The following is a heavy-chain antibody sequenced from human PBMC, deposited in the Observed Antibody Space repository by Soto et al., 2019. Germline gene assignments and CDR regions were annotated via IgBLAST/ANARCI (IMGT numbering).Heavy chain of an antibody. J-gene: IGHJ3*02. CDR2: IIPILGIA. D-gene: IGHD3-9*01. CDR1: VGTFSSYT. Sequence: QVQLVQSGAEVKKPGSSVKVSCKASVGTFSSYTISWVRQAPGQGLEWMGRIIPILGIANYAQKFQGRVTITADKSTSTAYMELSSLRSEDTAVYYCARMYDKGAFDIWGQGTMVTVSS. CDR3: ARMYDKGAFDI. V-gene: IGHV1-69*02.